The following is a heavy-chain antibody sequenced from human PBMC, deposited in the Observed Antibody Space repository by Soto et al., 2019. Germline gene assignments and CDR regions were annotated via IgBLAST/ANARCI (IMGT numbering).Heavy chain of an antibody. CDR2: ISYDGSNK. Sequence: PGGSLRLSCAASGFTFSSYGMHWVRQAPGKGLEWVAVISYDGSNKYYADSVKGRFTISRDNSKNTLYLQMNSLRAEDTAVYYCAKGPRRWLQSYYFGYRGQGTLVTVSS. D-gene: IGHD5-12*01. V-gene: IGHV3-30*18. CDR1: GFTFSSYG. J-gene: IGHJ4*02. CDR3: AKGPRRWLQSYYFGY.